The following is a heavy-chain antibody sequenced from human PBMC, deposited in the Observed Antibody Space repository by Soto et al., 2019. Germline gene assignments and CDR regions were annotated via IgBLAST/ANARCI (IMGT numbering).Heavy chain of an antibody. D-gene: IGHD4-4*01. CDR3: ARGYSHYAH. Sequence: TLSLTCTVSGGSVSRDSNFWSWIRQPPGRGLEWIGYIYYSGPSRYNPSLESRVTISIDSSKNQVSLTLTSVTAADTAVYYCARGYSHYAHWGRGTLVTVSS. V-gene: IGHV4-61*01. CDR2: IYYSGPS. CDR1: GGSVSRDSNF. J-gene: IGHJ4*02.